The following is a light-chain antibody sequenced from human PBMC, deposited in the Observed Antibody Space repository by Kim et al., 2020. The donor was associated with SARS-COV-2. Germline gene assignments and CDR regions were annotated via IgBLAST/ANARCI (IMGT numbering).Light chain of an antibody. J-gene: IGLJ2*01. Sequence: PTVAISCTGTSSDVVCYTYVSWYQQHPGKPPELMIYEVSKRPSGVPDRFSGSKSGNTASLTVSGLQAEDEADYYCCSYAGSNNLVFGGGTQLTVL. CDR3: CSYAGSNNLV. V-gene: IGLV2-8*01. CDR2: EVS. CDR1: SSDVVCYTY.